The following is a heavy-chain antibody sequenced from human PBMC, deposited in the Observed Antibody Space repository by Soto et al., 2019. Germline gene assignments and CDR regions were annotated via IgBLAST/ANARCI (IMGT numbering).Heavy chain of an antibody. CDR3: ARILEDTASAGWFDP. J-gene: IGHJ5*02. Sequence: QVTLKESGPVLVKPTETLTLTCTVSGFSLSNARMGVSWIRQPPGKALEWLEHIFSNDEKSYSTSLKSRLTIAKDTSKSQVVLTMTNMDPVDTATYYCARILEDTASAGWFDPWGQGTLVTVSS. CDR1: GFSLSNARMG. V-gene: IGHV2-26*01. CDR2: IFSNDEK. D-gene: IGHD5-18*01.